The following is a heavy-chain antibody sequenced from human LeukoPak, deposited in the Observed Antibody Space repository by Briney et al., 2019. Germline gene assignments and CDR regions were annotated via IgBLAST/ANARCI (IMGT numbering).Heavy chain of an antibody. Sequence: SETLSLTCTVSRGSTSSGDYYWSWIREPPGKGLEWIGYIYYSRSTYYNPSLKSRVTISVDTSKNQFSLKLSSVTDAETAVYYCAREALDYGDYVGDYYYGMDVWGQGTTVTVSS. CDR2: IYYSRST. CDR1: RGSTSSGDYY. V-gene: IGHV4-30-4*01. D-gene: IGHD4-17*01. CDR3: AREALDYGDYVGDYYYGMDV. J-gene: IGHJ6*02.